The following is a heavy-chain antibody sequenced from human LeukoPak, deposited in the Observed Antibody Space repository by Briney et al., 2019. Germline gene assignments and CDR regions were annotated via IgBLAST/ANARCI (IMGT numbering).Heavy chain of an antibody. D-gene: IGHD3-16*02. CDR3: ARDDDDYVWGSYRY. J-gene: IGHJ4*02. Sequence: WYIYYRGSTKYTPSLKSRGTISVEKSKNQFSLKLSSVTAADTAVYYCARDDDDYVWGSYRYWGQGTLVTVSS. CDR2: IYYRGST. V-gene: IGHV4-59*01.